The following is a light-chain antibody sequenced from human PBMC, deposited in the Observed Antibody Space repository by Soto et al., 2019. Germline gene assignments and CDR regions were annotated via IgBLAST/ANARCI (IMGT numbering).Light chain of an antibody. CDR2: GAS. Sequence: EIVLTQSPGTLSLSPGERATLSCRASQSVSSSYIAWYQQKPGQAPRLLIYGASSRATGIPDRFSGSGSGTDFTLTISRLEPEDFAVYYSQQYGSSPLTFGGGTKVEIK. CDR1: QSVSSSY. V-gene: IGKV3-20*01. CDR3: QQYGSSPLT. J-gene: IGKJ4*01.